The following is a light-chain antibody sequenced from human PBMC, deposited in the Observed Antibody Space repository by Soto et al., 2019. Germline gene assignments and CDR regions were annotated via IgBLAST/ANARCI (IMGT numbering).Light chain of an antibody. V-gene: IGLV2-14*01. CDR2: EVS. Sequence: QSALTQPASVSGSPGQSITISCTGTSSDVGGYNYVSWYQQHPGKAPKLMIYEVSTRPSGVSNHFSGSKSGNTASLTISGLQAEDEADYYCSSYTSSSPKVFGTGTKVTVL. CDR1: SSDVGGYNY. CDR3: SSYTSSSPKV. J-gene: IGLJ1*01.